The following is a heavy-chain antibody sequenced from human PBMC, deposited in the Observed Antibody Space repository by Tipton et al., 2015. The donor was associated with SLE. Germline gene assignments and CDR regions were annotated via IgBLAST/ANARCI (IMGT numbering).Heavy chain of an antibody. V-gene: IGHV4-38-2*02. CDR1: GYSISSSYY. D-gene: IGHD3-10*01. Sequence: TLSLTCAVSGYSISSSYYWGWIRQPPGKGLEWIGYIHSGGSTNYSPSLKSRVTISVDTSKNQFSLKLSSVTAADTAVYYCARDWGSGSYYSGGLFNAFDVWGQGTVVTVSS. CDR2: IHSGGST. CDR3: ARDWGSGSYYSGGLFNAFDV. J-gene: IGHJ3*01.